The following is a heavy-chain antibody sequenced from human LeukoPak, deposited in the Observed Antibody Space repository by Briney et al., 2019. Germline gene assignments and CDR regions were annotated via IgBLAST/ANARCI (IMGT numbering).Heavy chain of an antibody. CDR1: GGSISSSSYY. J-gene: IGHJ4*02. V-gene: IGHV4-39*07. CDR3: ARSGYPGRLFDY. CDR2: IYYSGST. Sequence: SETLSLTCTVSGGSISSSSYYWGWIRQPPGKGLEWIGSIYYSGSTYYNPSLKSRVTISADTSKNQFSLKLSSVTAADTAVYYCARSGYPGRLFDYWGQGTLVTVSS. D-gene: IGHD3-3*01.